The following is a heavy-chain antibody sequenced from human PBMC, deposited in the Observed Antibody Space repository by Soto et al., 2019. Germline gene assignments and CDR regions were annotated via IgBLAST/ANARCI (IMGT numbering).Heavy chain of an antibody. D-gene: IGHD2-2*01. V-gene: IGHV1-2*04. Sequence: ASVKVSCKASGYTFTGYYMHWVRQAPGQGLEWMGWINPNSGGTNYAQKFQGWVTMTRDTSISTAYMELSRLRSDDTAVYYCARGGVVPAAIGYYYYYGMDVWGQGTTVTVSS. J-gene: IGHJ6*02. CDR1: GYTFTGYY. CDR3: ARGGVVPAAIGYYYYYGMDV. CDR2: INPNSGGT.